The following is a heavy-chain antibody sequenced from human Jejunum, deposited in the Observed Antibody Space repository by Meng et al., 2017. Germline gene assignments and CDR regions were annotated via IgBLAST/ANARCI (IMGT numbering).Heavy chain of an antibody. Sequence: GESLKISCAASGFTFNNYWMAWVRQAPGKGLEWVANIRQDGSGDFYVDSVKARFTISRDNDKSSLSLQMNSLRAEDTAVYYCARGLSKEMAAISGVYFDYWGQGTLVTVSS. V-gene: IGHV3-7*01. D-gene: IGHD5-24*01. CDR3: ARGLSKEMAAISGVYFDY. CDR2: IRQDGSGD. CDR1: GFTFNNYW. J-gene: IGHJ4*02.